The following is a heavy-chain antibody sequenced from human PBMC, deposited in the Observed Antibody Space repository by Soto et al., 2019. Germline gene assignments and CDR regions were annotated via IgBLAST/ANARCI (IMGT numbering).Heavy chain of an antibody. Sequence: PGGSLRLSCAASGFTFSSYDMHWVRQATGKGLEWVSAIGTAGDTYYPGSVKGRFTISRENAKNSLYLQMNSLRAEDTAVYYCARDGTTTADYYYYGMDVWGQGTTVTVSS. CDR3: ARDGTTTADYYYYGMDV. CDR1: GFTFSSYD. J-gene: IGHJ6*02. V-gene: IGHV3-13*01. CDR2: IGTAGDT. D-gene: IGHD4-17*01.